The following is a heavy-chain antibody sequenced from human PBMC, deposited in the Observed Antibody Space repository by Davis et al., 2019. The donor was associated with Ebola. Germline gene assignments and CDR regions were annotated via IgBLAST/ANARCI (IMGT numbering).Heavy chain of an antibody. CDR2: ISWNSGSI. Sequence: PGGSLRLSCAASGFTFADYAMHWVRQAPGKGLEWVSGISWNSGSIGYADSVKGRFTISRDNAKNSLYLQMNSLRAEDTALYYCATQYGDDDAFDIWGQGTMVTVSS. V-gene: IGHV3-9*01. J-gene: IGHJ3*02. CDR1: GFTFADYA. CDR3: ATQYGDDDAFDI. D-gene: IGHD4-17*01.